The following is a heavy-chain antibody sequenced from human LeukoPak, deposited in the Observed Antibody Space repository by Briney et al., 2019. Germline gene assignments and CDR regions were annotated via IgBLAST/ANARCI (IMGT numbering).Heavy chain of an antibody. Sequence: PGGSLRLSCAASGFTFSDYYMSWIRQAPGKGLEWVSYISSSSSYIYYADAVKGRFTISRDNAKNSLYLKMNSLRAEDTAVSYCARTYYDFWSGYYERYYFDYWGQGTLVTVSS. J-gene: IGHJ4*02. CDR3: ARTYYDFWSGYYERYYFDY. D-gene: IGHD3-3*01. V-gene: IGHV3-11*06. CDR1: GFTFSDYY. CDR2: ISSSSSYI.